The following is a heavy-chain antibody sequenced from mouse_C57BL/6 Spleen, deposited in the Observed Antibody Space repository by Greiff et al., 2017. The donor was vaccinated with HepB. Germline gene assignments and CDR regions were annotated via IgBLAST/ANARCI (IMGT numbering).Heavy chain of an antibody. Sequence: QVQLQQSGAELVKPGASVKLSCKASGYTFTEYTIHWVKQRSGQGLEWIGWFYPGSGSIKYNEKFKDKATLTADKSSSTVYMELSRLTSEDSAVYFCARHEILDGYYVNWYFDVWGTGTTVTVSS. V-gene: IGHV1-62-2*01. D-gene: IGHD2-3*01. CDR3: ARHEILDGYYVNWYFDV. J-gene: IGHJ1*03. CDR2: FYPGSGSI. CDR1: GYTFTEYT.